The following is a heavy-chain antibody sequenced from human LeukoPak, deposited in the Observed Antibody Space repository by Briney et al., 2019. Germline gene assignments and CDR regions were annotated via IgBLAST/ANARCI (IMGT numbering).Heavy chain of an antibody. J-gene: IGHJ6*02. Sequence: ASVKVSCKASGGTFSTYAISWVRQAPGQGREWMGGIIPIFGTTNYAQNFQGRVTITADESTSTAYMELSSLRSEDTAVYYCARAGYSTGYYGMDVWGQGTTVTVSS. CDR1: GGTFSTYA. D-gene: IGHD2-15*01. CDR2: IIPIFGTT. CDR3: ARAGYSTGYYGMDV. V-gene: IGHV1-69*13.